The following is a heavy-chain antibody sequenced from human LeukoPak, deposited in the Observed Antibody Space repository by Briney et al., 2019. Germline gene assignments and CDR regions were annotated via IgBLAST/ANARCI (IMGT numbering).Heavy chain of an antibody. J-gene: IGHJ4*02. CDR2: IIPIFGTA. V-gene: IGHV1-69*05. D-gene: IGHD3-22*01. Sequence: SVKVSCKASGYTFTSYDINWVRQAPGQGLEWMGGIIPIFGTANYAQKFQGRVTITTDESTSTAYMELSSLRSEDTAVYYCARSGDSSGYYYLPGYWGQGTLVTVSS. CDR1: GYTFTSYD. CDR3: ARSGDSSGYYYLPGY.